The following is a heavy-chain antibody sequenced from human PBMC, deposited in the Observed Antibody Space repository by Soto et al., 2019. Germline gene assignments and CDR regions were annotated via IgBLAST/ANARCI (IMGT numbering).Heavy chain of an antibody. V-gene: IGHV2-5*02. CDR2: IYWDDDK. Sequence: QITLKESGPPLVRPPQTLTLTCTFSGFSLTSGVGVGWIRQPPGKALEWLALIYWDDDKRCSPSLKNRLTITKDTAKDQVVLTMTNVGPVDTATYFCAHIDPEIVTVGGHGGFDYWGQGTLVTVSS. J-gene: IGHJ4*02. CDR1: GFSLTSGVG. D-gene: IGHD5-12*01. CDR3: AHIDPEIVTVGGHGGFDY.